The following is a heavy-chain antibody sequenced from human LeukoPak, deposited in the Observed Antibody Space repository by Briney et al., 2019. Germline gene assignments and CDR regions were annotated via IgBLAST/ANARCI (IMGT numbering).Heavy chain of an antibody. J-gene: IGHJ4*02. Sequence: GGSLGLSCAASGFTFSNYGMSWVRQAPGKGLGWVSSIGAGGGSTFYADSVKGRFTVSRDNSKNTLHLQMSSLRAEDTALYYCAKVVHCSGGTCYAPFDYWGQGTLVTVSS. CDR3: AKVVHCSGGTCYAPFDY. V-gene: IGHV3-23*01. CDR1: GFTFSNYG. CDR2: IGAGGGST. D-gene: IGHD2-15*01.